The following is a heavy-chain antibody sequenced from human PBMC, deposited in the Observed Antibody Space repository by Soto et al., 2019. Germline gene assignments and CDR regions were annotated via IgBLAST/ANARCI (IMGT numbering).Heavy chain of an antibody. CDR1: GGTFSSYA. CDR3: ARAAASCSSTSCPNYYYYYGMDV. V-gene: IGHV1-69*01. Sequence: QVQLVQSGAEVKKPGSSVKVSCKASGGTFSSYAISWVRQAPGQGLEWMGGIIPIFGTANYAQKFQGRVTITAGESTSTAYMELSSLRSEDTAVYYGARAAASCSSTSCPNYYYYYGMDVWGQGTTVTVSS. CDR2: IIPIFGTA. J-gene: IGHJ6*02. D-gene: IGHD2-2*01.